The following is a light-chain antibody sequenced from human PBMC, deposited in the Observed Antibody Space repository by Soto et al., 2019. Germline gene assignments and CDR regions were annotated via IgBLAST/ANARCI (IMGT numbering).Light chain of an antibody. CDR3: QQHDNPPLT. V-gene: IGKV1-33*01. J-gene: IGKJ4*01. CDR1: QDINNY. Sequence: DIQMTQSPSSLSASVGDRVTITCQASQDINNYLYWYQQKPGKAPKLLIYDASNLQTGVPSRFSGSASGTDFTFTITNLQPDDIATYYCQQHDNPPLTFGGGTKV. CDR2: DAS.